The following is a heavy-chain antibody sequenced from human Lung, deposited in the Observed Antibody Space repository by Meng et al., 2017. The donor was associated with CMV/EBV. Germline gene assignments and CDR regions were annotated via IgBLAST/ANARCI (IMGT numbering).Heavy chain of an antibody. CDR1: GVGLGVYA. D-gene: IGHD2-2*01. J-gene: IGHJ4*01. V-gene: IGHV1-69*05. CDR3: AVSPGIIVPAAVVY. Sequence: AAGVGLGVYALHGMRQAPGKGIKWRGGIIPFLGKKKYVHKFQDRFTIRTDESATTAFMELNSLKSEDTALYYCAVSPGIIVPAAVVYWGHGTLVTVSS. CDR2: IIPFLGKK.